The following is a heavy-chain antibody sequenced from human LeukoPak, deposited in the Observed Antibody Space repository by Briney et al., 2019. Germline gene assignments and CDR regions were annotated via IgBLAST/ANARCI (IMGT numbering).Heavy chain of an antibody. CDR1: GYTFSDYA. V-gene: IGHV1-18*01. CDR3: ARDPGEMIIDP. Sequence: GASVKVSCKASGYTFSDYAITWVRQAPGQGLEWMGWISAYNGNTNYAQKLQGRVTMTTDTSTSTAYMELRSLRSDDTAVYYCARDPGEMIIDPWGQGTLVTVSS. D-gene: IGHD5-24*01. CDR2: ISAYNGNT. J-gene: IGHJ5*02.